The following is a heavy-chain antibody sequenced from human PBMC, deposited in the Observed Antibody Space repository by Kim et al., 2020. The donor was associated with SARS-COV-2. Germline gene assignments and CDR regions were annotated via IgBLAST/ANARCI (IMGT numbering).Heavy chain of an antibody. CDR2: IWYDGSNK. V-gene: IGHV3-33*01. D-gene: IGHD3-9*01. CDR1: GFTFSSYG. Sequence: GGSLRLSCAASGFTFSSYGMHWVRQAPGKGLEWVAVIWYDGSNKYYADSVKGRFTISRDNSKNTLYLQMNSLRAEDTAVYYCARQILTGPEGYAFDIWGQGTMVTVSS. J-gene: IGHJ3*02. CDR3: ARQILTGPEGYAFDI.